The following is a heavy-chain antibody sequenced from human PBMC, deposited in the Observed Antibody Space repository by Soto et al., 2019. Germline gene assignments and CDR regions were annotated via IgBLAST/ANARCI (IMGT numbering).Heavy chain of an antibody. Sequence: GASVKVSCKASGGTFSSYAISWVRQAPGQGLEWMGGIIPIFGTANYAQKFQGRVTITADESTSTAYMELSSLRSEDTAVYYCASGESGSYPYYYYYGMDVWGQGTTVTVSS. J-gene: IGHJ6*02. CDR1: GGTFSSYA. CDR2: IIPIFGTA. D-gene: IGHD1-26*01. CDR3: ASGESGSYPYYYYYGMDV. V-gene: IGHV1-69*13.